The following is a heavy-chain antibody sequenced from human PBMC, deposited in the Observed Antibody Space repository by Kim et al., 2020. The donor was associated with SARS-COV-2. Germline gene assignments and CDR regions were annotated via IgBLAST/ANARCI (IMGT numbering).Heavy chain of an antibody. CDR1: GYTLTELS. CDR3: ATPYSSGWYAQGYYGMDV. CDR2: FDPEDGET. Sequence: ASVKVSCKVSGYTLTELSMHWVRQAPGKGLEWMGGFDPEDGETIYAQKFQGRVTMTEDTSTDTAYMELSSLRSEDTAVYYCATPYSSGWYAQGYYGMDVWGQGTTVTVSS. D-gene: IGHD6-19*01. J-gene: IGHJ6*02. V-gene: IGHV1-24*01.